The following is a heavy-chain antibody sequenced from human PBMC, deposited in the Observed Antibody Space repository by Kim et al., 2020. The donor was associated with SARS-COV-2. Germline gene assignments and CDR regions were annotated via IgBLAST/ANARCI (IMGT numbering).Heavy chain of an antibody. CDR3: ARVEGSGSYGDY. V-gene: IGHV4-31*03. CDR2: IYYSGST. CDR1: GGSISSGGYY. Sequence: SETLSLTCTVSGGSISSGGYYWSWIRQHPGKGLEWIGYIYYSGSTYYNPSLKSRVTISVDTSKNQFSLKLSSVTAADTAVYYCARVEGSGSYGDYWGQGTLVTVSS. D-gene: IGHD3-10*01. J-gene: IGHJ4*02.